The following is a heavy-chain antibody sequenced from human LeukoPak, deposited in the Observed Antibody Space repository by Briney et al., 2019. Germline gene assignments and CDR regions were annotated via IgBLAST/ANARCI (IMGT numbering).Heavy chain of an antibody. CDR1: GGSISSYY. J-gene: IGHJ4*02. CDR3: ARNEMPTMHFDY. Sequence: SETLSLTCTVSGGSISSYYWSWIRQPPGKGLEWIGYISYSGSTDYNPSLKSRVTISVDTSKNQFSLKLSSVTAADTAVYYCARNEMPTMHFDYWGQGTLVTVSS. D-gene: IGHD5-24*01. V-gene: IGHV4-59*12. CDR2: ISYSGST.